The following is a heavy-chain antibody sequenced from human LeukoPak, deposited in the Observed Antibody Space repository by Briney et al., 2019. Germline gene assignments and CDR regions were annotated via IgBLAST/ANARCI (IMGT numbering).Heavy chain of an antibody. CDR3: ASAGLQLYYYYYGMDV. D-gene: IGHD4-4*01. CDR2: IKQDGSEK. Sequence: GGSLRLSCAASGFTFSSYWMSWVRQAPGKGLEWVANIKQDGSEKYYVDSVKGRFTISRDNAKNSLYLQMNSLRAEDTAVCYCASAGLQLYYYYYGMDVWGQGTTVTVSS. J-gene: IGHJ6*02. CDR1: GFTFSSYW. V-gene: IGHV3-7*01.